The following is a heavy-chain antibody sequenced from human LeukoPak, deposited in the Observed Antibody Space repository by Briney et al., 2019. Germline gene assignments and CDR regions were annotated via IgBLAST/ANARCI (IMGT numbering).Heavy chain of an antibody. D-gene: IGHD3-10*01. Sequence: SETLSLNCSVSGYSISSGYYWGWIRQPPGKGLQWIGSIYHTGGTQYSPSLESRITISVDTSKNQFSLKVTSVTAADTAMYYCARVPPDYYGSGSPDWGQGTLVTVSS. J-gene: IGHJ4*02. CDR2: IYHTGGT. CDR1: GYSISSGYY. CDR3: ARVPPDYYGSGSPD. V-gene: IGHV4-38-2*02.